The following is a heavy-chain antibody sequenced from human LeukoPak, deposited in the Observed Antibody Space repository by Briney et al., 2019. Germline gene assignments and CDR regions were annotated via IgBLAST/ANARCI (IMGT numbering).Heavy chain of an antibody. CDR2: IYYSGST. V-gene: IGHV4-31*11. CDR3: ARGYDFWSGTNAFDI. Sequence: SETLSLTCAVYGGSFSGYYWSWIRQHPGKGLEWIGYIYYSGSTYYNPSLKSRVTISVDTSKNQFSLKLSSVTAADTAVYYCARGYDFWSGTNAFDIWGQGTMVTVSS. J-gene: IGHJ3*02. D-gene: IGHD3-3*01. CDR1: GGSFSGYY.